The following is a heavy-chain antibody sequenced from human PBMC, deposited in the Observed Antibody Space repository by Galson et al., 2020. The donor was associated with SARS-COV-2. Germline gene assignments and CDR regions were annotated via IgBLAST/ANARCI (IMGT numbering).Heavy chain of an antibody. CDR1: GFTFSSYS. V-gene: IGHV3-21*01. J-gene: IGHJ6*03. D-gene: IGHD3-22*01. Sequence: GESLKISCAASGFTFSSYSMNWVRQAPGKGLEWVSSISSSSSYIYYADSVKGRFTISRDNAKNSLYLQMNSLRAEDTAVYYGARDDVYYYDSSEYMDVWGKGTTVTVSS. CDR2: ISSSSSYI. CDR3: ARDDVYYYDSSEYMDV.